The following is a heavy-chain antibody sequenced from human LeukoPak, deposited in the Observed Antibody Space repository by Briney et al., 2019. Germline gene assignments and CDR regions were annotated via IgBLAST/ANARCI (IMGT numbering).Heavy chain of an antibody. Sequence: ASVKVSCKASGYTFTSYYMHWVRQAPGQGLEWMGWINPNSGGTNYTQKFQGRVTMTRDTSISTVYMELSRLRSDDTAVYYCAREHSWDANWFDPWGQGTLVTVSS. D-gene: IGHD2-15*01. CDR2: INPNSGGT. V-gene: IGHV1-2*02. CDR1: GYTFTSYY. CDR3: AREHSWDANWFDP. J-gene: IGHJ5*02.